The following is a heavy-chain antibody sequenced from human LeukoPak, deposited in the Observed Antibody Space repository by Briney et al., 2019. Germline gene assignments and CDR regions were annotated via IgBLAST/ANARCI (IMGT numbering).Heavy chain of an antibody. Sequence: ASVKVSCKASGYNFNGFYMHWVRQAPGQGLEWMGIIYPGDSDTRYSPSFQGQVTISADKSISTAYLQWSSLKASDTAMYYCARPFSGSFRDYWGQGTLVTVSS. V-gene: IGHV5-51*01. J-gene: IGHJ4*02. D-gene: IGHD1-26*01. CDR3: ARPFSGSFRDY. CDR2: IYPGDSDT. CDR1: GYNFNGFY.